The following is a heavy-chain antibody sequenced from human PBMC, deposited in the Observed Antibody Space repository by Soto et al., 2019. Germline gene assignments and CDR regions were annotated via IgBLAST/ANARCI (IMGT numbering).Heavy chain of an antibody. Sequence: SATLSLTCTVSGGSISSYYWSWIRQPPGKGLEWIGYIYYSGSTNYNPSLKSRVTISVDTSKNQFSLKLSSVTAADTAVYYCAREGSEYYGSGSPGWDAFDIWGQGTMVTVSS. V-gene: IGHV4-59*01. D-gene: IGHD3-10*01. CDR2: IYYSGST. CDR3: AREGSEYYGSGSPGWDAFDI. CDR1: GGSISSYY. J-gene: IGHJ3*02.